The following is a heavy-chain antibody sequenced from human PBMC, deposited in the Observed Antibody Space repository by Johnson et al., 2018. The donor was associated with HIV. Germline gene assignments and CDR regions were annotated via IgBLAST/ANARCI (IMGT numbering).Heavy chain of an antibody. J-gene: IGHJ3*02. CDR2: ISGSAYNT. V-gene: IGHV3-23*04. CDR3: ARAGVVFSTASQDAFDI. CDR1: GFTFSSYD. Sequence: EMQLVESGGGLVQPGGSLRLSCAASGFTFSSYDMHWVSQATGKGLAWVSAISGSAYNTYSAESVKGLLSIPRDNSTNTLYLQLNSLRAEDTAVYYCARAGVVFSTASQDAFDIWGQGTMVTVSS. D-gene: IGHD2-21*01.